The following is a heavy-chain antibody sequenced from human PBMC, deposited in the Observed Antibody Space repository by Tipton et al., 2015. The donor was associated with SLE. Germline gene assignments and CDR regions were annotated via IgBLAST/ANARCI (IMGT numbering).Heavy chain of an antibody. CDR2: ITHSRTT. Sequence: AGLVKPSETLSLTCALYGGSFSGYSWSWLRRPPGKGLEWIGEITHSRTTNYNPSLNSGVTISLDTSRNQFSLKLRSVTAADTAVYYCARSEQRRGGGFDYWGQGTLVTVSS. V-gene: IGHV4-34*01. J-gene: IGHJ4*02. CDR3: ARSEQRRGGGFDY. CDR1: GGSFSGYS. D-gene: IGHD6-25*01.